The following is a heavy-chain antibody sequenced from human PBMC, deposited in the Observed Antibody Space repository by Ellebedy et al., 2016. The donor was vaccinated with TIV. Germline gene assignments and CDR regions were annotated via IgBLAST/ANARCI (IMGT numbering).Heavy chain of an antibody. D-gene: IGHD5-24*01. CDR2: IYYSGST. V-gene: IGHV4-39*07. J-gene: IGHJ4*02. Sequence: SETLSLTCAVSGGSVSSSSYYWGWIRQPPGKGLEWIGSIYYSGSTYYNPSLKSRVTISVDTSKNQFSLKLSSVTAADTAVYYCARQVDGYNLRYFDYWGQGTLVTVSS. CDR3: ARQVDGYNLRYFDY. CDR1: GGSVSSSSYY.